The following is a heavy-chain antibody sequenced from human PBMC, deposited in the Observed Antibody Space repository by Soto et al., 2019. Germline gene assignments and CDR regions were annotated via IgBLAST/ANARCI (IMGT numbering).Heavy chain of an antibody. Sequence: ASVEVSCTASGSTFTSYDINWVRQATGQGLEWMGWMNPNSGNTGYAQKFQGRVTMTRNTSISTAYMELSSLRSEDTAVYYCARGRGNCDWLVFFDPWGQGTRVTVAS. CDR2: MNPNSGNT. J-gene: IGHJ5*02. CDR1: GSTFTSYD. CDR3: ARGRGNCDWLVFFDP. V-gene: IGHV1-8*01. D-gene: IGHD3-9*01.